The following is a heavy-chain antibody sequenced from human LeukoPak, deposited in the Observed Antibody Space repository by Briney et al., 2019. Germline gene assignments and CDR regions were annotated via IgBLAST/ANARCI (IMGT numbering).Heavy chain of an antibody. V-gene: IGHV4-34*01. Sequence: SETLSLTCAVYGGSFSGYYWSWIRQPPGKGLEWIGEINHSGSTNYNPSLKSRATIPVDTSKNQFSLNLTSVTAADTAVYYCARSPFAWGTFPGGFDFWGQGILVTVSS. D-gene: IGHD3-16*01. CDR1: GGSFSGYY. CDR3: ARSPFAWGTFPGGFDF. CDR2: INHSGST. J-gene: IGHJ4*02.